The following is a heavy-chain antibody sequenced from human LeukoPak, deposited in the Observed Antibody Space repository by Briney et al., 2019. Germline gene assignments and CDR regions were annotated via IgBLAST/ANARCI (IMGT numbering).Heavy chain of an antibody. D-gene: IGHD5-18*01. CDR2: IRHDGTNK. CDR1: GFTFSSYG. V-gene: IGHV3-30*02. J-gene: IGHJ4*02. Sequence: HSGGPLRLSCAASGFTFSSYGMHWVRQAPGKGLEWVAFIRHDGTNKYYADSVKGRFTISRDNSKNTMYLQMNSLRAEDTAVYFCATGRDTAMVRLDYWGQGTLVTVSS. CDR3: ATGRDTAMVRLDY.